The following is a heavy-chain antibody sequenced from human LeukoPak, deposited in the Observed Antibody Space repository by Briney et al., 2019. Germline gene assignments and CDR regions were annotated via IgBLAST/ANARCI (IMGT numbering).Heavy chain of an antibody. CDR1: ENTFTNYY. J-gene: IGHJ3*01. D-gene: IGHD4-23*01. Sequence: ASVKVSCKASENTFTNYYMHWVRQAPGQGLEWLGLINPNGDRTAYAQNFQGRVTMTRDPSTTTFSLELSSLRSDDTAVYYCARDMTTRVTPISYAFDLWGQGTMVTVSS. CDR2: INPNGDRT. V-gene: IGHV1-46*01. CDR3: ARDMTTRVTPISYAFDL.